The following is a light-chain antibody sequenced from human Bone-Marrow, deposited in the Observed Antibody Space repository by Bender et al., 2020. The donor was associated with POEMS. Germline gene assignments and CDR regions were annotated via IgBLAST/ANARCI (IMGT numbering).Light chain of an antibody. V-gene: IGLV2-11*01. J-gene: IGLJ3*02. CDR2: DVT. CDR3: CSYSGSYTRV. Sequence: QSALTQPRSVSGSPGQSVTISCTGTTSNVGDYDHVSWYQHHPGKAPKLIIYDVTQRPSGVPDRFSASKSGNTASLTISGLQVDDESDYYCCSYSGSYTRVFGGGTKVTVL. CDR1: TSNVGDYDH.